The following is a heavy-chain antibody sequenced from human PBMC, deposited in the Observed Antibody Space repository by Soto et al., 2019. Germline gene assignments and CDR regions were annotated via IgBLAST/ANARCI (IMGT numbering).Heavy chain of an antibody. CDR1: GGSISSYY. V-gene: IGHV4-59*01. D-gene: IGHD5-12*01. CDR3: ARGYSGYDYPYYFDY. Sequence: KPSETLSLTCTVSGGSISSYYWSWIRQPPGKGLEWIGYIYYSGSTNYNPSLKSRVTISVDTSKNQFSLKLSSVTAADTAVYYCARGYSGYDYPYYFDYWGQGTLVTVSS. CDR2: IYYSGST. J-gene: IGHJ4*02.